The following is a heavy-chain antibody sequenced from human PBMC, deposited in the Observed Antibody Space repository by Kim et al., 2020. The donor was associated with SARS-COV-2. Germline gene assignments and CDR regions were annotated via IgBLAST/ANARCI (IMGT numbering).Heavy chain of an antibody. D-gene: IGHD6-19*01. Sequence: GGSLRLSCSASGFTFSSYAMHWVRQAPGKGLEYVSGFSTNGGSTYYADSVKDRFIISRDNSRNMLNLQMSSLRSEDTAVYYCVKERTSGWYDFDYWGQGTLVTVSS. CDR1: GFTFSSYA. CDR2: FSTNGGST. J-gene: IGHJ4*02. V-gene: IGHV3-64D*06. CDR3: VKERTSGWYDFDY.